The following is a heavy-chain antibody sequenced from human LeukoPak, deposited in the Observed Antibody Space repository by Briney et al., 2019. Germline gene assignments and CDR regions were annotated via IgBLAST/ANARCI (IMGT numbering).Heavy chain of an antibody. V-gene: IGHV1-18*01. D-gene: IGHD6-19*01. CDR3: ARVGMSSGWYEYFDY. Sequence: ASVKVSCKASGYTFTSYGISWVRQAPGQGLEWMGWISAYNGNTNYAQKLQGRVTMTTDTSTSTAYMGLRSLRSDDTAVYYCARVGMSSGWYEYFDYWGQGTLVTVSS. CDR1: GYTFTSYG. CDR2: ISAYNGNT. J-gene: IGHJ4*02.